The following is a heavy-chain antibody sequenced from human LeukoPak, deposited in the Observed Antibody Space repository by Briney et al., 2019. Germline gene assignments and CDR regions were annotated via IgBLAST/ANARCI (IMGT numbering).Heavy chain of an antibody. CDR2: IIPIFGTA. Sequence: ASVKVSCKASGGTFSSYAISWVRQAPGQGLEWMGGIIPIFGTANYAQKFQGRVTITADESTSTAYMELSGLRSEDTAVYYCARDMSTRVTPISYAFDVWGQGTMVTVSS. CDR3: ARDMSTRVTPISYAFDV. V-gene: IGHV1-69*13. D-gene: IGHD4-23*01. CDR1: GGTFSSYA. J-gene: IGHJ3*01.